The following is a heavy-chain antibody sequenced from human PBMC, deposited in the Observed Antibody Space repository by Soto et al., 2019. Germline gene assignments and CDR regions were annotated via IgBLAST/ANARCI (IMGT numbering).Heavy chain of an antibody. J-gene: IGHJ4*02. D-gene: IGHD2-15*01. CDR3: ARGCSGGSCYRGPLDY. Sequence: GGSLRLSCAASGFTFNSYSMNWVRQAPGKGLEWVSSISSSSSYIYYADSVKGRFTISRDNAKNSLYLQMNSLRAEDTAVYYCARGCSGGSCYRGPLDYWGQGTLVTVSS. V-gene: IGHV3-21*01. CDR2: ISSSSSYI. CDR1: GFTFNSYS.